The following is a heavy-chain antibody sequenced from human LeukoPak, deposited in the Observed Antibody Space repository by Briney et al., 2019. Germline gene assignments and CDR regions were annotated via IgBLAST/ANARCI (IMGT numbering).Heavy chain of an antibody. J-gene: IGHJ3*01. CDR3: ARSPQNGAHVFDV. CDR1: GGTFSSYA. Sequence: SVKVSCKASGGTFSSYAISWVRQAPGQGLEWMGGIIPIFGTANYAQKFQGRVTITADESTSTAYMELSSLKTEDTAVYYCARSPQNGAHVFDVWGQGTMVTVSS. V-gene: IGHV1-69*13. CDR2: IIPIFGTA. D-gene: IGHD2-8*01.